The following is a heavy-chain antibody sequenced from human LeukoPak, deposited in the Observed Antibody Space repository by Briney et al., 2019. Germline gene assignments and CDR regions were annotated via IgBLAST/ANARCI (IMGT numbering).Heavy chain of an antibody. CDR3: AKAEYDSSGRSIKYFDY. CDR2: ISGSGGST. D-gene: IGHD6-19*01. J-gene: IGHJ4*02. Sequence: GGSLRLSCAASGFTFSSYAMSWVRQAPGKGLEWVSAISGSGGSTYYADSVKGRFTISRDNSKNTLYLQMNSLRAEDTAVYYCAKAEYDSSGRSIKYFDYWGQGTLVTVSS. CDR1: GFTFSSYA. V-gene: IGHV3-23*01.